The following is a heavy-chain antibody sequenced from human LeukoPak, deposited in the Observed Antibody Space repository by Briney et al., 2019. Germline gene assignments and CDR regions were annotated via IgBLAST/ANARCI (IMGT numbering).Heavy chain of an antibody. V-gene: IGHV4-59*01. J-gene: IGHJ4*02. D-gene: IGHD3-16*02. CDR3: VGSPYVWGTYRYDY. Sequence: SESLSLTCTVSDGSISSYYWSWIRQPPGKGLEWIGYIYYSGSTNYNPSLKSRVTISVDTSKNQFSLKLSSVTAADTAVYYCVGSPYVWGTYRYDYWGQGTLVTVSS. CDR1: DGSISSYY. CDR2: IYYSGST.